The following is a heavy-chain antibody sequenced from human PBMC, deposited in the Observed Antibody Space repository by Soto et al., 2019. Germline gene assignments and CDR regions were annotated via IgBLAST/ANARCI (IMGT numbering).Heavy chain of an antibody. CDR3: ARDLPTTYYYGSGSYFFDY. V-gene: IGHV3-48*02. D-gene: IGHD3-10*01. CDR1: GFTFSSYS. J-gene: IGHJ4*02. Sequence: GGSLRLSCAASGFTFSSYSMNWVRQAPGKGLEWVSYISSSSSTIYYADSVKGRFTISRDNAKNSLYLQMNSLRDEDTAVYYCARDLPTTYYYGSGSYFFDYWGQGTLVTVSS. CDR2: ISSSSSTI.